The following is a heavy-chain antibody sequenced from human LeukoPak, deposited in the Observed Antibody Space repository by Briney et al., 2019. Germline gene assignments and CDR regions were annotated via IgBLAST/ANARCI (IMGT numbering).Heavy chain of an antibody. V-gene: IGHV3-21*04. CDR2: ISSSSSYI. J-gene: IGHJ6*02. CDR1: GFTFSSYS. CDR3: VRDRQSRYGMDV. Sequence: GGSLRLSCAASGFTFSSYSMNWVRQAPGKGLEWVSSISSSSSYIYYADSVKGRFTISRDNAKNSLYLQMNSLRAEDTAVYHCVRDRQSRYGMDVWGQGTTVTVSS.